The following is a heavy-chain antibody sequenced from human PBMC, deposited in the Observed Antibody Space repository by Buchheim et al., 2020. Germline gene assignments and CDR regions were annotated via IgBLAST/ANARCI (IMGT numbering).Heavy chain of an antibody. J-gene: IGHJ6*02. CDR1: GFTFSSYS. D-gene: IGHD3-3*01. CDR3: ARDLFGVVIIDEADPTNYGMDV. Sequence: EVQLVESGGGLVQPGGSLRLSCAASGFTFSSYSMNWVRQAPGKGLEWVSYISSSSSTIYYADSVKGRFTISRDNAKNSLYLQMNSLRDEDTAVYYCARDLFGVVIIDEADPTNYGMDVWGQGTT. V-gene: IGHV3-48*02. CDR2: ISSSSSTI.